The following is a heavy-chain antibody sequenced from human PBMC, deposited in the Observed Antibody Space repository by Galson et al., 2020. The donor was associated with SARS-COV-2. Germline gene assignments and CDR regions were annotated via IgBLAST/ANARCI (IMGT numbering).Heavy chain of an antibody. CDR2: LYSDGST. CDR3: VRESLGYCYSASCSYGYYYGMDV. D-gene: IGHD2-2*01. V-gene: IGHV3-53*01. J-gene: IGHJ6*02. Sequence: GGSLRLSCAASGIIVNNNYMSWVRQAPGKGLEWLSILYSDGSTYYADSVKGRFTISRDNSKNTLYLQMNSLRAGDTAVYYCVRESLGYCYSASCSYGYYYGMDVWGQGTTVTVSS. CDR1: GIIVNNNY.